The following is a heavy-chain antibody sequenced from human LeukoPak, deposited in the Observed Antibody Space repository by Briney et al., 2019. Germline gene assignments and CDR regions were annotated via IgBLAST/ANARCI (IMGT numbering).Heavy chain of an antibody. CDR3: ARGISHWNGDY. Sequence: PGGSLRLSCAVSGFTFSNDWMTWVRQAPGKGLEWVANIKPDGSDKYYVDSVKGRFTISRDNAKNSLYLQMNTLRAEDTAVYYCARGISHWNGDYWGQGTLVSVSS. CDR2: IKPDGSDK. J-gene: IGHJ4*02. D-gene: IGHD1-1*01. CDR1: GFTFSNDW. V-gene: IGHV3-7*01.